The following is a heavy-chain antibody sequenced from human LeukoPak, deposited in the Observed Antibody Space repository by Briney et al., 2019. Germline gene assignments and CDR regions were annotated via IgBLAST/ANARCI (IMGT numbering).Heavy chain of an antibody. CDR3: AKNRIAVYDAFDI. Sequence: GGSPRLSCAASGFTSSSYAMSWVRQAPGKGLEWVSAISGSGGSTYYADSVKGRFTISRDNSKNTLYLQMNSLRAEDTAVYYCAKNRIAVYDAFDIWAKGQWSPSLQ. CDR2: ISGSGGST. V-gene: IGHV3-23*01. J-gene: IGHJ3*02. CDR1: GFTSSSYA. D-gene: IGHD6-19*01.